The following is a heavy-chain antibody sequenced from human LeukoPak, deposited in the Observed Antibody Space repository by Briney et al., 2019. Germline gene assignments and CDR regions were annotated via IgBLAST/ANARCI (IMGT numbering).Heavy chain of an antibody. J-gene: IGHJ4*02. CDR3: ARLTGTTPY. Sequence: PSETLSLTCAVSGGSISSGGYSWSWIRQPPGKGLEWIGYIYHSGITNYNPSLKSRVTTSVDRSKNQFSLKLSSVTAADTAVYYCARLTGTTPYWGQGTLVTVSS. D-gene: IGHD1-20*01. CDR2: IYHSGIT. CDR1: GGSISSGGYS. V-gene: IGHV4-30-2*01.